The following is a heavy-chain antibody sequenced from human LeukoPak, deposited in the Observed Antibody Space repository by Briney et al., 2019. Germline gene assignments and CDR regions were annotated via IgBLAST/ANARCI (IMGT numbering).Heavy chain of an antibody. D-gene: IGHD3-10*01. CDR3: AKTAWFGDAPGGDY. CDR1: GFIFSSNA. CDR2: INSSGSIT. V-gene: IGHV3-23*01. Sequence: PGGSLRLSCEASGFIFSSNAMSWVRQAPGKGLECVSAINSSGSITHYAVSVKGWFTISRDNSKNTLFLQMNSLRAEDTAIYYCAKTAWFGDAPGGDYWGQGTLVTVSS. J-gene: IGHJ4*02.